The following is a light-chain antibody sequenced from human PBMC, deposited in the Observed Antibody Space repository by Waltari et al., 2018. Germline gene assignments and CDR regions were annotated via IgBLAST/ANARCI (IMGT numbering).Light chain of an antibody. CDR2: GAS. J-gene: IGKJ4*01. CDR3: QQTYNNPPV. Sequence: DIQMTQSPSSLSASVGDRVTITCRSSQSIWNAYLNWYQQKPGKAPKLLIYGASTLQSGVPSRFIGSGDGTDFTLTISSLQPEDCATYYCQQTYNNPPVFGGWTRVEI. V-gene: IGKV1-39*01. CDR1: QSIWNAY.